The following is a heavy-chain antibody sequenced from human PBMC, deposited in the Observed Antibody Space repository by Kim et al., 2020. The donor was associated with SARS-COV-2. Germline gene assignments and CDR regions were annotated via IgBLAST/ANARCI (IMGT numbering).Heavy chain of an antibody. CDR3: ARLKYCSSTSCYVGAFDI. V-gene: IGHV3-20*01. CDR2: INWNGGST. D-gene: IGHD2-2*01. CDR1: GFTFDDYG. J-gene: IGHJ3*02. Sequence: GGSLRLSCAASGFTFDDYGMSWVRQAPGKGLELVSGINWNGGSTGYADSVKGRFTISRDNAKNSLYLQMNSLRAEDTALYHCARLKYCSSTSCYVGAFDIWGQGTMVTVSS.